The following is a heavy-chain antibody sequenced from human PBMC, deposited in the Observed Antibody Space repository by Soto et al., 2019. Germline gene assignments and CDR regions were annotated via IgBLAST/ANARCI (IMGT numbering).Heavy chain of an antibody. CDR2: IYHSGST. V-gene: IGHV4-4*02. CDR3: AREGDTTDTGWFDP. CDR1: CGSISSSNW. J-gene: IGHJ5*02. Sequence: PSETLSLTCAVSCGSISSSNWWSWVRQPPGKGLEWIGEIYHSGSTNYNPSLKSRVTISVDKSKNQFSLKLSSVTAADTAVYYCAREGDTTDTGWFDPWGQGTLVTVSS. D-gene: IGHD2-21*02.